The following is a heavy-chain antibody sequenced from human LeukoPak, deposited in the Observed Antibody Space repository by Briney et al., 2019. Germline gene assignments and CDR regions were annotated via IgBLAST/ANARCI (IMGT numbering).Heavy chain of an antibody. CDR2: IYYSGGP. CDR3: ASVFSYGSGTFDL. CDR1: GGSLSNYY. Sequence: PSDTLSLTCTVSGGSLSNYYWSWIRQPPGKGLEWIGYIYYSGGPTYNPSLRSRVTISVDTSKNQFSLKLSSVPAADTAVYYCASVFSYGSGTFDLWGRGTLVTVSS. J-gene: IGHJ2*01. V-gene: IGHV4-59*07. D-gene: IGHD3-10*01.